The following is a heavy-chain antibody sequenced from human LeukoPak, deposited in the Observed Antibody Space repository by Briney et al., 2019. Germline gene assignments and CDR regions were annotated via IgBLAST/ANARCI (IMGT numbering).Heavy chain of an antibody. CDR1: GYTFTGYY. J-gene: IGHJ4*02. CDR2: SNRNSGGT. V-gene: IGHV1-2*04. CDR3: ARGMVRGADFDY. Sequence: GASVKVSCKASGYTFTGYYMHWVRQAPGQGLEWMGWSNRNSGGTNYAQKDQGWFTRTRDTSISTAYLELSRLSSDAAAVYYYARGMVRGADFDYWGQGTLVTVYS. D-gene: IGHD3-10*01.